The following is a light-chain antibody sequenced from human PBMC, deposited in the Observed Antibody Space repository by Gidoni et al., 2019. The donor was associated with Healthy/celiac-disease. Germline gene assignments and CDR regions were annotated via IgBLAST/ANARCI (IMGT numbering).Light chain of an antibody. J-gene: IGKJ2*02. CDR3: LQINSYRGT. CDR2: SAS. V-gene: IGKV1-9*01. Sequence: IQLTQSPSSLSASVGDRVTITCRASQDISSYLAWYQQKPGKAPKLLIYSASTLQSGVPSRFSGSGSGTDFTLTISSLQPEDFATYYCLQINSYRGTFGQGTKLEIK. CDR1: QDISSY.